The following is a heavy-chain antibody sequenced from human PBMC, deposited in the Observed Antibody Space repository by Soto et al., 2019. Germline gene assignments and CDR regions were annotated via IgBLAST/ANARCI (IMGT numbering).Heavy chain of an antibody. CDR2: ISWDDDK. Sequence: SDPTLVNPTHTLTLAYTFSAFPLITTGGGVAWIRQPPGKALEWVALISWDDDKRYSPSLKSRLTITHDTSKNHLALTMPNMDHLHTRTYYPVHRRAAGYFDYWGQGTPVTVS. J-gene: IGHJ4*02. V-gene: IGHV2-5*02. CDR3: VHRRAAGYFDY. D-gene: IGHD6-13*01. CDR1: AFPLITTGGG.